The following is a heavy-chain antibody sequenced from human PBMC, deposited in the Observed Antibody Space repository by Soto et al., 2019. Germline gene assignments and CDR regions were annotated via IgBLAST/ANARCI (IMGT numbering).Heavy chain of an antibody. J-gene: IGHJ4*02. Sequence: PGGSLRLSCAASGFTFSNHWMTWVRQAPGKGLEWVASVKQDGSEIYYGDSVKGRFTISRDNAKNSLSLQLNSLRAEDTAMYYCARDPGISSGWYYFDYWGQGTLVTVSS. CDR3: ARDPGISSGWYYFDY. D-gene: IGHD6-19*01. CDR2: VKQDGSEI. V-gene: IGHV3-7*05. CDR1: GFTFSNHW.